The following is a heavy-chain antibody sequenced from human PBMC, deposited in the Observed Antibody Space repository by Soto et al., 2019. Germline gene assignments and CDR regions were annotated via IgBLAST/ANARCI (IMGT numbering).Heavy chain of an antibody. CDR3: ARDYRIEYDFWSGYYRGLFDY. CDR1: GFTFSSYA. J-gene: IGHJ4*02. Sequence: QVQLVESGGGVVQPGRSLRLSCAASGFTFSSYAMHWVRQAPGKGLEWVAVISYDGSNKYYADSVKGRFTISRDNSKNTLYLQMNSLRAEDTAVYYCARDYRIEYDFWSGYYRGLFDYWGQVTLVTVSS. CDR2: ISYDGSNK. D-gene: IGHD3-3*01. V-gene: IGHV3-30-3*01.